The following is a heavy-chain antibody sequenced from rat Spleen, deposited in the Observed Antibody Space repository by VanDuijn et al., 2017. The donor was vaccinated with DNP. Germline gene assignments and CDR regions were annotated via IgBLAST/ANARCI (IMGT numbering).Heavy chain of an antibody. J-gene: IGHJ2*01. Sequence: EVQLVESGGGLVQPGRSLKLSCAVSGITFSDHNMAWVRQAPKTSLEWVATISYDGSSTYYRDSMKGRFTISRDNAKNTLYLQMDSLRSDDTATYYCSTHRWETFDYWGQGVMVTVSS. V-gene: IGHV5-7*01. CDR1: GITFSDHN. CDR2: ISYDGSST. CDR3: STHRWETFDY. D-gene: IGHD4-2*01.